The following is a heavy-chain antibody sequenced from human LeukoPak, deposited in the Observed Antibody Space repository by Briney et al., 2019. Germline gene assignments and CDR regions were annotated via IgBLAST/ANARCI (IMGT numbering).Heavy chain of an antibody. J-gene: IGHJ4*02. CDR2: ISPNGDGT. V-gene: IGHV3-64*01. D-gene: IGHD1-26*01. Sequence: GGSLRLSCAASGFSFSDYAMHWVRQAPGKGLEYLSVISPNGDGTHYAISVKDRFTISRDNAKNSLYLQMNSLRAEDTAVYYCALAPSGSYQSRDYWGQGTLVTVSS. CDR3: ALAPSGSYQSRDY. CDR1: GFSFSDYA.